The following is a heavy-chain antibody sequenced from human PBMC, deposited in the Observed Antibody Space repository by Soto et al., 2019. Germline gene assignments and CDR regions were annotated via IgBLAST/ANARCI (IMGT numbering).Heavy chain of an antibody. CDR1: GGTFSSYA. D-gene: IGHD2-21*02. CDR2: IIPIFGTA. J-gene: IGHJ6*02. V-gene: IGHV1-69*01. Sequence: QVQLVQSGAEVKKPGSSVKVSCKASGGTFSSYAISWVRQAPGQGLEWMGGIIPIFGTANYAQKFQGRVTITADESTSTAYMELSSLRSEDTAVYYCASSWRVVPEQTNDYYYYGMDVWGQGTTVTVSS. CDR3: ASSWRVVPEQTNDYYYYGMDV.